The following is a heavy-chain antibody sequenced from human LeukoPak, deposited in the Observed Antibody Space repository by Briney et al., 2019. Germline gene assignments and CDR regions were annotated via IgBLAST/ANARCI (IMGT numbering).Heavy chain of an antibody. Sequence: PAGGSLRLSCAASGFTFSSYAMHWVRQAPGKGLEWVAVISYDGSNKYYADSVKGRFTISRDNSKNTLYLQMNSLRAEDTAVYYCARDRFEGLEGPFDYWGQGTLVTVSS. J-gene: IGHJ4*02. CDR2: ISYDGSNK. V-gene: IGHV3-30-3*01. CDR3: ARDRFEGLEGPFDY. CDR1: GFTFSSYA. D-gene: IGHD3-9*01.